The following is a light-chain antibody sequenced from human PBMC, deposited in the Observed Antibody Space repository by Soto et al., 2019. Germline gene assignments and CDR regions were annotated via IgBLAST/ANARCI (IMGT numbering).Light chain of an antibody. V-gene: IGLV1-40*01. CDR1: SSNIGAGYD. Sequence: QSVLTQPPSVSGAPGQRVTISCTGSSSNIGAGYDVHWYQQLPGTAPKLLIYGNSNRPSGVPDRFSGSKSGTPASLAITGLQAEDGADYSRQSYDRSPSGSLVFGRGAKLTFL. CDR3: QSYDRSPSGSLV. CDR2: GNS. J-gene: IGLJ2*01.